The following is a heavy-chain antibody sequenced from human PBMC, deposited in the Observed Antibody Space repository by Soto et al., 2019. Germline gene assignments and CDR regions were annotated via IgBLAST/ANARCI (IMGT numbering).Heavy chain of an antibody. D-gene: IGHD5-12*01. Sequence: EVQLLESGGGFVQPGGSLRLSCAASGFIFSNYAMTWVRQAPGKGLEWVSAITSTGSSTYYADSVKGRVTISRDNAKNTLYLQINSLRADDTAVYYCAKGAEGYVVSSVDYWGQGTLVTVSS. J-gene: IGHJ4*02. CDR2: ITSTGSST. CDR3: AKGAEGYVVSSVDY. V-gene: IGHV3-23*01. CDR1: GFIFSNYA.